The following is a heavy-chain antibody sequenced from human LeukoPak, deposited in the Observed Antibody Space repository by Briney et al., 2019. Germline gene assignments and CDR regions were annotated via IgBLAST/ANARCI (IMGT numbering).Heavy chain of an antibody. CDR2: ISSRSGYI. J-gene: IGHJ4*02. V-gene: IGHV3-21*04. CDR1: GFSFSTYS. D-gene: IGHD3-3*01. Sequence: GGSLRLSCAASGFSFSTYSMNWVRQAPGKGLEWVSSISSRSGYIYYADSVKGRFTISRDNAKNSLYLQMNSLRGEDTAVYYCAPDLRGAAWSLDYWGQGTLVTVSS. CDR3: APDLRGAAWSLDY.